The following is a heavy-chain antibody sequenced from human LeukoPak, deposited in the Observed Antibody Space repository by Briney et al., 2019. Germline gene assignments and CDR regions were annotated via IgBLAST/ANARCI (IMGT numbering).Heavy chain of an antibody. CDR1: GFTFTSNA. CDR3: ARERDRRGYFDY. D-gene: IGHD1-26*01. J-gene: IGHJ4*02. Sequence: GGSLRLSCAASGFTFTSNAMHWVRQAPGKGLEWVTFIRYDGNEKYYAGSVKGRFTVSRDNSKNMLFLQMNSLRVEDTAVYYCARERDRRGYFDYWGQGTLVTVSS. CDR2: IRYDGNEK. V-gene: IGHV3-30*02.